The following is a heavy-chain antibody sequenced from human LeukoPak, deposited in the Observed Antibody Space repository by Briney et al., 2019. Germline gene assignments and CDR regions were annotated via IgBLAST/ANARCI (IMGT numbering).Heavy chain of an antibody. Sequence: ASVKVSCKASGYTFTTCGISWVRQAPGQGLEWMGWISPYNGYTDFAQKFQGRVIMTTDTSTTTAYMELRSLRSDDTAVYYCVRDKNYYDNSDPKYHFDYWGQGTLVTVSS. CDR1: GYTFTTCG. CDR3: VRDKNYYDNSDPKYHFDY. V-gene: IGHV1-18*01. J-gene: IGHJ4*02. CDR2: ISPYNGYT. D-gene: IGHD3-22*01.